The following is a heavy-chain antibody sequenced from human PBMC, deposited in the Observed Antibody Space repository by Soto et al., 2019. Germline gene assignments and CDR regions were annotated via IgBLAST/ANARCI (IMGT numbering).Heavy chain of an antibody. V-gene: IGHV3-33*01. CDR2: IWYDGNIK. Sequence: QVQLVESGGGVVQPGRSLRLCSAASRFTFSSYGMHWVRQAPGKGLEWVAVIWYDGNIKYYADSVKGRFTISRDNSKNTLFLQMNSLRAEDTAVYHCARVSEGGSYYGGLDYWGQGTLVTVSS. CDR3: ARVSEGGSYYGGLDY. J-gene: IGHJ4*02. D-gene: IGHD1-26*01. CDR1: RFTFSSYG.